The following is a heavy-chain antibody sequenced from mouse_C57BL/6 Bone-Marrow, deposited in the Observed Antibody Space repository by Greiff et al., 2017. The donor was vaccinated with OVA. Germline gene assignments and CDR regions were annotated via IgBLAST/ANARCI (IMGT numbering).Heavy chain of an antibody. D-gene: IGHD4-1*01. CDR3: ARRRANWDDFDY. J-gene: IGHJ2*01. V-gene: IGHV5-17*01. Sequence: EVQLVESGAGLVRPGGSLKLSCAASGFTFSDYGMHWVRQAPEKGLEWVAYISRGSSTIDYADTVKGRFTISRDNANNTLFLQMTSLRSEDTAVYYCARRRANWDDFDYWGQGTTLTVSS. CDR1: GFTFSDYG. CDR2: ISRGSSTI.